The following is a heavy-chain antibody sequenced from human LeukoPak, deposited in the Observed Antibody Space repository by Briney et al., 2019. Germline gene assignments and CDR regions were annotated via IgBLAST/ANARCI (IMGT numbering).Heavy chain of an antibody. J-gene: IGHJ4*02. CDR1: GFTFSSYA. V-gene: IGHV3-21*01. CDR3: ARGVGNYRYYFDF. CDR2: ISSSGAYI. D-gene: IGHD3-22*01. Sequence: GGSLRLSCAASGFTFSSYAMNWIRQAPGKGLEWVSSISSSGAYIYYADLVEGRLTISRDNGKNSLYLQMNSLRAEDTAVYYCARGVGNYRYYFDFWGQGTLVTVSS.